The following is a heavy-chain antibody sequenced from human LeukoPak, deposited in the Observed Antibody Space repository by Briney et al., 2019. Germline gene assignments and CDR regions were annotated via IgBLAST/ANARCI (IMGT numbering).Heavy chain of an antibody. V-gene: IGHV3-74*01. Sequence: GGSLRLSCAASGFTFSSYWMHWVRQAPGKGLVWVSRINSDGSSTSYADSVKGRFTISRDNAKNTLYLQMNSLRAEDTAVYYCARVGAYDSSGYYYWSGGYYYYYYGMDVWGQGTTVTVSS. CDR2: INSDGSST. CDR1: GFTFSSYW. J-gene: IGHJ6*02. CDR3: ARVGAYDSSGYYYWSGGYYYYYYGMDV. D-gene: IGHD3-22*01.